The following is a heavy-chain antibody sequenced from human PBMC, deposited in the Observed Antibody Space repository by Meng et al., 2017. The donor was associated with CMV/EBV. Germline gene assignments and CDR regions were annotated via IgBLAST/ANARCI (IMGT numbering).Heavy chain of an antibody. CDR1: GFTFSSYS. CDR2: ISSSSSHI. D-gene: IGHD3-3*01. J-gene: IGHJ6*02. V-gene: IGHV3-21*01. CDR3: ARVVIMVYYYYGMDV. Sequence: GESLKISCAASGFTFSSYSMNWVRQAPGKGLEWVSSISSSSSHIYYADSVKGRFTISRDNAKNSLYLQMNSLRAEDTAVYYCARVVIMVYYYYGMDVWGQGTTVTVSS.